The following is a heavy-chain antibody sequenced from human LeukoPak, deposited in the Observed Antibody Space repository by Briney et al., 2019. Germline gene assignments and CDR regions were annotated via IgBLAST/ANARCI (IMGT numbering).Heavy chain of an antibody. CDR3: ARDRRRYYGSGSSDYYYYYGMDV. Sequence: GGSLRLSCATSGFTFSNYWMSWVRQAPGKGLEWVSYISSSGSTIYYADSVKGRFTISRDNAKNSLYLQMNSLRAEDTAVYYCARDRRRYYGSGSSDYYYYYGMDVWGQGTTVTVSS. D-gene: IGHD3-10*01. V-gene: IGHV3-11*01. CDR2: ISSSGSTI. CDR1: GFTFSNYW. J-gene: IGHJ6*02.